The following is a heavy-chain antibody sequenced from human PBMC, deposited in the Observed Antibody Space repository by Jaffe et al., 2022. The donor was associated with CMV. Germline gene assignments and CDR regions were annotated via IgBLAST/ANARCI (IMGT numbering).Heavy chain of an antibody. J-gene: IGHJ6*02. V-gene: IGHV3-15*01. CDR3: TTGITMVRGVPYYGMDV. Sequence: EVQLVESGGGLVKPGGSLRLSCAASGFTFSNAWMSWVRQAPGKGLEWVGRIKSKTDGGTTDYAAPVKGRFTISRDDSKNTLYLQMNSLKTEDTAVYYCTTGITMVRGVPYYGMDVWGQGTTVTVSS. CDR2: IKSKTDGGTT. CDR1: GFTFSNAW. D-gene: IGHD3-10*01.